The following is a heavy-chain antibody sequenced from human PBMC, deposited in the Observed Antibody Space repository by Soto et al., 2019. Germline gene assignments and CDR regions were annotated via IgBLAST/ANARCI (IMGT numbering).Heavy chain of an antibody. CDR3: ARERGRQTYYYDSSGYSEDAFDI. D-gene: IGHD3-22*01. CDR1: GYTFTSYA. Sequence: GASVKVSCKASGYTFTSYAMHWVRQAPGKRLEWMGWINAGNGNTKYSQKFQGRVTITRDTSASTAYMELSSLRSEDTAVYYCARERGRQTYYYDSSGYSEDAFDIWGQGTMVTVSS. CDR2: INAGNGNT. J-gene: IGHJ3*02. V-gene: IGHV1-3*01.